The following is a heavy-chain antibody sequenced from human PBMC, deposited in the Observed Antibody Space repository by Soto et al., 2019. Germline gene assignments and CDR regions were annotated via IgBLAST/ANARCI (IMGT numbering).Heavy chain of an antibody. D-gene: IGHD2-15*01. CDR1: GFTFSSYA. J-gene: IGHJ6*02. Sequence: GGSLRLSCAASGFTFSSYAMHWVRQAPGKGLEWVAVISYDGSNKYYGDSVKGRFTISRDNSKNTLYLQMNSLRAEDTAVYYCARDPWDCSGGSCYSRYYYGMDVWGQGTTVTVSS. CDR3: ARDPWDCSGGSCYSRYYYGMDV. V-gene: IGHV3-30-3*01. CDR2: ISYDGSNK.